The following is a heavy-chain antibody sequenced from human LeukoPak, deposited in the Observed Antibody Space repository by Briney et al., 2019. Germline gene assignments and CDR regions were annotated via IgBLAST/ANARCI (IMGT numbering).Heavy chain of an antibody. CDR3: ARAHIVVVVAATPHRYFDL. D-gene: IGHD2-15*01. CDR2: IYYSGST. Sequence: SQTLSLTCGVSGGSISNGEYSWSWIRQPPGKGLEWIGYIYYSGSTYYNPSLKSRVTISVDTSKNQFSLKLSSVTAADTAVYYCARAHIVVVVAATPHRYFDLWGRGTLVTVSS. CDR1: GGSISNGEYS. J-gene: IGHJ2*01. V-gene: IGHV4-30-4*08.